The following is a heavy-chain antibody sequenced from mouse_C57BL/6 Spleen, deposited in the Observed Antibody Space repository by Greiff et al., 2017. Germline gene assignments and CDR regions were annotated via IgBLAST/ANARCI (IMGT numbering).Heavy chain of an antibody. D-gene: IGHD2-3*01. Sequence: VQGVESGAELVRPGASVTLSCKASGYTFTDYEMHWVKQTPVHGLEWIGAIDPETGGTAYNQKFKGKAILTADKSSSTAYMELRSLTSEDSAVYYCTRWLLLSYYAMDYWGQGTSVTVSS. CDR1: GYTFTDYE. CDR2: IDPETGGT. CDR3: TRWLLLSYYAMDY. J-gene: IGHJ4*01. V-gene: IGHV1-15*01.